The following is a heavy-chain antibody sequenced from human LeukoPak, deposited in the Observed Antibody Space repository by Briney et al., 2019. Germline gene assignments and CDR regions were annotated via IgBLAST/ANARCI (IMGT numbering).Heavy chain of an antibody. D-gene: IGHD2-21*02. CDR2: INAGNGNT. V-gene: IGHV1-3*01. Sequence: ASVKVSCKASGYTFTSYAMHWVRQAPGQRLEWMGWINAGNGNTKYSQKLQGRVTMTTDTSTSTAYMELRSLRSDDTAVYYCARAPYCGGDCYFPRFDYWGQGTLVTVSS. CDR1: GYTFTSYA. CDR3: ARAPYCGGDCYFPRFDY. J-gene: IGHJ4*02.